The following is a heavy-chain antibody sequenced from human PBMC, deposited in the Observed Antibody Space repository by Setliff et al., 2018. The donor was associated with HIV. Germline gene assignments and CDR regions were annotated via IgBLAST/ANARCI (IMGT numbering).Heavy chain of an antibody. D-gene: IGHD3-9*01. V-gene: IGHV5-51*01. CDR3: AKGGGLSFRYHDWFVKI. CDR1: GYSFTSYW. J-gene: IGHJ3*02. Sequence: GESLKISCKGSGYSFTSYWIAWVRQKPGKGLEWMGIIFPGDSKMHYSPSFQGRVTLSVDKSISTAYLQWSGLRASDTAMYYCAKGGGLSFRYHDWFVKIWGQGTLVTVSS. CDR2: IFPGDSKM.